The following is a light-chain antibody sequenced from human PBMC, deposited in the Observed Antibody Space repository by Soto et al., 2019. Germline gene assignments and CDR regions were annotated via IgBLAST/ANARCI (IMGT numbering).Light chain of an antibody. CDR3: QQYNSYSRT. Sequence: DIPMTQSPSSLSASVGDRVTITCRASQGITNYLDWYQQKPGKAPKLLIYDASSLESGVPSRFSGSGSGTEFTLTISSLQPDDFATYYCQQYNSYSRTFGQGTRLEIK. CDR2: DAS. CDR1: QGITNY. V-gene: IGKV1-5*01. J-gene: IGKJ5*01.